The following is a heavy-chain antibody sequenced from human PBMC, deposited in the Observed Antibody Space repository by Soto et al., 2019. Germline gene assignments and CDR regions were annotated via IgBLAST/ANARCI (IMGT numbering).Heavy chain of an antibody. CDR1: VFTFSSYS. CDR3: GGGGGGGVATISGWDYYGMDV. Sequence: GWSLRLSCSASVFTFSSYSMNWVRQAPGKGLEWVSYISSSSSTIYYADSVKGRFTISRDNAKNSLYLQMNSLRDEDTAVYYWGGGGGGGVATISGWDYYGMDVWGQGTTVTVSS. D-gene: IGHD5-12*01. CDR2: ISSSSSTI. J-gene: IGHJ6*02. V-gene: IGHV3-48*02.